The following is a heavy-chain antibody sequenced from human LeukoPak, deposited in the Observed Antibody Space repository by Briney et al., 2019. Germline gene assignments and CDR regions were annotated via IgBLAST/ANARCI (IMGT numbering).Heavy chain of an antibody. CDR1: GCSFSNYA. CDR3: TRVTRRGDAFDF. CDR2: ISSNGGST. D-gene: IGHD3-16*01. Sequence: PGGSLRLSCAASGCSFSNYAMHWVRQAPGKRLEYVSAISSNGGSTYYANSVKGRFTISRDKSKNTVYLKVGSLRADNEVVYYCTRVTRRGDAFDFWGQGTMVTVSS. J-gene: IGHJ3*01. V-gene: IGHV3-64*01.